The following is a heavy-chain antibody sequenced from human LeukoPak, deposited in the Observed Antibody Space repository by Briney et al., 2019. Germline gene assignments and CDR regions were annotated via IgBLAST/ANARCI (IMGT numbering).Heavy chain of an antibody. CDR3: ARANMITFGGVIVRFFDY. J-gene: IGHJ4*02. V-gene: IGHV4-59*01. CDR1: GGSISSYY. CDR2: IYYSGST. D-gene: IGHD3-16*02. Sequence: ASETLSLTCTVSGGSISSYYWSWIRQPPGKGLEWIGYIYYSGSTNYNPSLKSRVTISVDTSKNQFSLKLSSVTAADTAVYYCARANMITFGGVIVRFFDYWGQGTLVTVSS.